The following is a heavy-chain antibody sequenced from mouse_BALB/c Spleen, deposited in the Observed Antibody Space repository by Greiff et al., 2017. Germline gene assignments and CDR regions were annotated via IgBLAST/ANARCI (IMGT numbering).Heavy chain of an antibody. Sequence: LQQPGSELVRPGASVKLSCKASGYTFTSYWMHWVKQRHGQGLEWIGNIYPGSGSTNYDEKFKSKGTLTVDTSSSTAYMHLSSLTSEDSAVYYSTRSYYGYDAMDYWGQGTAVTVSS. CDR1: GYTFTSYW. V-gene: IGHV1S22*01. CDR3: TRSYYGYDAMDY. CDR2: IYPGSGST. D-gene: IGHD1-2*01. J-gene: IGHJ4*01.